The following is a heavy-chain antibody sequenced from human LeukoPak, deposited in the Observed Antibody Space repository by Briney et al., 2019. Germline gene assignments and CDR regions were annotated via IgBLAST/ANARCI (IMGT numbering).Heavy chain of an antibody. Sequence: PPETLSLTCAVYGGSFSGYYWSWIRQPPGKGLEWIGEINHSGSTNYNPSLKSRVTISVDTSKNQFSLKLSSVTAADTAVYYCARGPLRHRYYYYYYMDVWGKGTTVTVSS. V-gene: IGHV4-34*01. J-gene: IGHJ6*03. CDR3: ARGPLRHRYYYYYYMDV. CDR2: INHSGST. CDR1: GGSFSGYY.